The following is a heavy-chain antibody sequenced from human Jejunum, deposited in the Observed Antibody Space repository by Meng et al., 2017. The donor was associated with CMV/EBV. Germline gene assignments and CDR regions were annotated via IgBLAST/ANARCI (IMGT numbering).Heavy chain of an antibody. CDR2: IHYSGIT. CDR3: ARKYEGVTSALDI. CDR1: GGSITSNTLY. J-gene: IGHJ3*02. D-gene: IGHD3-10*01. V-gene: IGHV4-39*07. Sequence: SGGSITSNTLYWGWIRQPPGKGLEWLGNIHYSGITDYNPSLTGRVTVSVDTANNQFSLRLRSVTAADTAVYYCARKYEGVTSALDIWGQGTMVTVSS.